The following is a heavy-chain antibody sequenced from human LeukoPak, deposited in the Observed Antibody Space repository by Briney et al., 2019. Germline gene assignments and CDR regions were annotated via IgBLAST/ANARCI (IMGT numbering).Heavy chain of an antibody. Sequence: ASVKVSCKASGYTFTSYGISWVRQAPGQGLEWMGWISAYNGNTNYAQKLQDRVTMTTDTSTSTAYMELRSLRSDDTAVYYCAGGGYCSGGSCQDAFDIWGQGTMVTVSS. D-gene: IGHD2-15*01. V-gene: IGHV1-18*01. J-gene: IGHJ3*02. CDR3: AGGGYCSGGSCQDAFDI. CDR1: GYTFTSYG. CDR2: ISAYNGNT.